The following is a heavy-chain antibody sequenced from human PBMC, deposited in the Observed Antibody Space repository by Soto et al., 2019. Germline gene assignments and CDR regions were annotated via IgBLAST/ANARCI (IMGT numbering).Heavy chain of an antibody. CDR3: ARDRAHSRFDY. J-gene: IGHJ4*02. CDR2: MNEDGSER. D-gene: IGHD4-4*01. CDR1: GFSFSSAW. Sequence: EVQLVESGGGLVQPGGSLRLSCAVSGFSFSSAWMTWIRQAPGKGLERVAIMNEDGSERYYVDSVKGRFTISRDNAKNALFLQMNSLRVEDTAVYFCARDRAHSRFDYWGQGSLVTVSS. V-gene: IGHV3-7*03.